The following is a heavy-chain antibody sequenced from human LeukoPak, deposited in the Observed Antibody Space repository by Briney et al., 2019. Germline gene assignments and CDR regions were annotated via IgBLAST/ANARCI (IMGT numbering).Heavy chain of an antibody. V-gene: IGHV3-7*01. Sequence: TGGSLRLSCAASGFTFSSYWMQWVRQAPGKGLEWVANIKPDGGEKYYVDSVKGRFTISRDDAKNSLYLQMNSLRAEDTAVYFCARGLSCCPLARFDTWGQGTLVTVSS. D-gene: IGHD2/OR15-2a*01. CDR1: GFTFSSYW. CDR2: IKPDGGEK. J-gene: IGHJ5*02. CDR3: ARGLSCCPLARFDT.